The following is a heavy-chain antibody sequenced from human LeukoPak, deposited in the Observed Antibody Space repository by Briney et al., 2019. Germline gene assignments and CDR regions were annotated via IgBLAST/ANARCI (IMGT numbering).Heavy chain of an antibody. CDR1: GGSFSGYY. CDR3: ARGQKRYFDY. V-gene: IGHV4-34*01. J-gene: IGHJ4*02. Sequence: SETLSLTCAVYGGSFSGYYWSWIRQPPGKGLERIGEINHSGSTNYNPSLKSRVTISVDTSKNQFSLKLSSVTAADTAVYYCARGQKRYFDYWGQGTLVTVSS. CDR2: INHSGST.